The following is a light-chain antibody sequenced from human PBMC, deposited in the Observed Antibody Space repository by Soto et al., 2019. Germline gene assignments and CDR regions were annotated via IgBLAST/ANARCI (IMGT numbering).Light chain of an antibody. CDR2: AAS. J-gene: IGKJ1*01. V-gene: IGKV1-9*01. CDR1: QGISSY. CDR3: QQYNNWPRT. Sequence: DIQMTQSPSTLSASVGDSVTITCRASQGISSYLAWYQQKPGKAPKLLIYAASTLQSGVPSRFSGSGSGTDFTLTISSLQSEDFAVYYCQQYNNWPRTFGQGTKVDIK.